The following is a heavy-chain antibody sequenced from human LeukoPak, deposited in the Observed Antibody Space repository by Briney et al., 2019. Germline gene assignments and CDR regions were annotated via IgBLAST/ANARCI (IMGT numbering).Heavy chain of an antibody. CDR3: AKSWGYTRPYYNYMDV. J-gene: IGHJ6*03. V-gene: IGHV3-30-3*02. Sequence: PGRSLRLSCAASGFTFSSYAMHWVRQAPGKGLEWVAVISYDGSNKYYADSVKGRFTISRDNSKNTLYLQMHGLRPEDTAVYYCAKSWGYTRPYYNYMDVWGKGTTVTVSS. D-gene: IGHD3-16*02. CDR1: GFTFSSYA. CDR2: ISYDGSNK.